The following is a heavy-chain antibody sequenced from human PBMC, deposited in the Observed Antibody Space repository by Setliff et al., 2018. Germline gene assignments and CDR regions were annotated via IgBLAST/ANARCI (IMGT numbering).Heavy chain of an antibody. CDR1: GFTFGDFA. D-gene: IGHD5-12*01. J-gene: IGHJ4*02. CDR3: AKDGYNWLPFDS. V-gene: IGHV3-23*01. CDR2: LGGRGIST. Sequence: GGSLRLSCAASGFTFGDFAMTWVSQAPGKGLEWVSGLGGRGISTYYAASVKGRFTVSRDNSKNTLHLQMNSLRAEDTATYYCAKDGYNWLPFDSWGQGTLVTVSS.